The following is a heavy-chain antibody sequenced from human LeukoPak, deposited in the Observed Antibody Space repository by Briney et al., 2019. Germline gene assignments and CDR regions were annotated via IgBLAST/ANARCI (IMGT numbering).Heavy chain of an antibody. J-gene: IGHJ4*02. Sequence: QAGGSLRLSCAASGFTFSSYAMHWVRQAPGKGLEWVAVIPYDGSNKYYADSVKGRFTISRDNSKNTLYLQMNSLRAEDTAVYYCASPFTVTAYWGQGTLVTVSS. CDR3: ASPFTVTAY. CDR1: GFTFSSYA. D-gene: IGHD4-11*01. V-gene: IGHV3-30-3*01. CDR2: IPYDGSNK.